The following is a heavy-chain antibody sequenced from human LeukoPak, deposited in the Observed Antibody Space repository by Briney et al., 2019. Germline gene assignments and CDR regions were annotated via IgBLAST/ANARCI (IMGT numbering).Heavy chain of an antibody. J-gene: IGHJ4*02. V-gene: IGHV1-18*04. CDR2: TGAYNGNT. CDR1: GYTFTGYY. D-gene: IGHD2-21*01. Sequence: ASVKVSCKASGYTFTGYYMHWVRQAPGQGLEWMGWTGAYNGNTNYAQKLQGRVTMTTDTSTSTAYMELRSLRSDDTAVYYCARFQGLFGLDYWGQGTLVTVSS. CDR3: ARFQGLFGLDY.